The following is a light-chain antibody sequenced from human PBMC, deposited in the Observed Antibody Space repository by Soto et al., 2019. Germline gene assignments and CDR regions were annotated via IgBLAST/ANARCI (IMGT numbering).Light chain of an antibody. CDR2: EVS. J-gene: IGLJ2*01. V-gene: IGLV2-8*01. CDR3: SSYAASNNVL. CDR1: SSDVGNYNY. Sequence: QSVLTQPPSASGSHGQSVTISCTGTSSDVGNYNYVSWYQQHPGKAPKLMIYEVSKRPSGVPDRFSGSKSGNTASLTVSGLQAEDEADYYCSSYAASNNVLFGGGTKLTVL.